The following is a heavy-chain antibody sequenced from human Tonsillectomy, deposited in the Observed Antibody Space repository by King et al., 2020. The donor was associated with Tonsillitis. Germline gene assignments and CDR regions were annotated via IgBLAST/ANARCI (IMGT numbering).Heavy chain of an antibody. CDR3: VRLHPGSVFEY. V-gene: IGHV3-7*01. CDR2: ITEDGSQK. D-gene: IGHD3-10*01. Sequence: VQLVESGGALVQPGGSLRLSCGASGIILSRYWMTWVRQAPGKGLEWVATITEDGSQKKYDDSVKGRFTISRDNTKNSVSLEMNSLRAEDTASFYCVRLHPGSVFEYWGQGTLVTVSS. J-gene: IGHJ4*02. CDR1: GIILSRYW.